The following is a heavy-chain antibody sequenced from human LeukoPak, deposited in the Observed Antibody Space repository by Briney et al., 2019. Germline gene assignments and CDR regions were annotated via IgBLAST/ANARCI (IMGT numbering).Heavy chain of an antibody. J-gene: IGHJ3*02. CDR2: ISYDGSNK. Sequence: QPGGSLRLSCAASGFTFSSYAMHWVRQAPGKGLEWVAVISYDGSNKYYADSVKGRFTISRDNSKNTLYLQMNSLRAEDTAVYYCARVPAAILVSFDIWGQGTMVTVSS. D-gene: IGHD2-2*02. V-gene: IGHV3-30-3*01. CDR1: GFTFSSYA. CDR3: ARVPAAILVSFDI.